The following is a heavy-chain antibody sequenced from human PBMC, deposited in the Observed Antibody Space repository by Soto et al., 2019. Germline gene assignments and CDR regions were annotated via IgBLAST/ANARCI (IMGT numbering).Heavy chain of an antibody. CDR2: IYWDDDK. V-gene: IGHV2-5*02. J-gene: IGHJ4*02. CDR3: AYSSCQNFDY. D-gene: IGHD2-21*01. CDR1: GVSLSTSGVG. Sequence: QITLKESGPTLVKPTQTLTLTYTFSGVSLSTSGVGVGWIRQPPGKALEWLTLIYWDDDKRYNQSLKSRLTITKDNSKNQVVLTMTNMDHVDTATYYCAYSSCQNFDYWGQGTLVTVSS.